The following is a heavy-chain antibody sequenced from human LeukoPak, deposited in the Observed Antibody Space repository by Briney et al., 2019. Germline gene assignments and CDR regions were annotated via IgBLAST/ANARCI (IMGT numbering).Heavy chain of an antibody. CDR2: ISSSGSTI. CDR1: GFSFSSYE. J-gene: IGHJ2*01. V-gene: IGHV3-48*03. D-gene: IGHD4-17*01. Sequence: QAGGSLRLSCAASGFSFSSYEMNWVRQAPGKWLEWVSYISSSGSTIYYADSVKGRFTISRDNAKNSLYLQMNSLRAEDTAVYYCARVEVTTVTTVGLDLWGRGTLVTVSS. CDR3: ARVEVTTVTTVGLDL.